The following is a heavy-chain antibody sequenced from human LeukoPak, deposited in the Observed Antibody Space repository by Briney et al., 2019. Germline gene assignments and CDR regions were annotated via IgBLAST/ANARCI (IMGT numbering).Heavy chain of an antibody. CDR2: IKQGRRED. J-gene: IGHJ5*01. D-gene: IGHD3-10*01. V-gene: IGHV3-7*03. Sequence: VRQAPXKGLEWVANIKQGRREDKYVGSVKGRFAISRDDAKTTLYLQMDSLSGDDTAVYYCARDNGGWFDSRGRGTLVTVSS. CDR3: ARDNGGWFDS.